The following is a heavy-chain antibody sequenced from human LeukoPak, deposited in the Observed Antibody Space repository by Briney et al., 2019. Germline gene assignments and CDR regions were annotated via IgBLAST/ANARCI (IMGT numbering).Heavy chain of an antibody. CDR1: GFTFSSYS. Sequence: PGGSLRLSCAASGFTFSSYSMNWVRQAPGMGLEWVSSISSSSSYIYYADSVKGRFTISRDNAKNSLYLQMNSLRAEDTAVYYCARDLVVVVPAASNPGGDYYYYMDVWGKGTTVTVSS. CDR2: ISSSSSYI. CDR3: ARDLVVVVPAASNPGGDYYYYMDV. V-gene: IGHV3-21*01. D-gene: IGHD2-2*01. J-gene: IGHJ6*03.